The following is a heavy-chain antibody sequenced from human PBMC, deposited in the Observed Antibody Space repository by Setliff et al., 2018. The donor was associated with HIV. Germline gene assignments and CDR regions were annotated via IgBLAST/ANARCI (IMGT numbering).Heavy chain of an antibody. CDR1: GGTFSSYA. CDR2: IIPIFGTS. V-gene: IGHV1-69*13. J-gene: IGHJ6*03. D-gene: IGHD3-10*01. Sequence: SVKVSCKASGGTFSSYAISWVRQAPGQGLEWMGGIIPIFGTSNYPQKFQGRVTITADESTSAAYMELSSLRSEDTAVYYCAREGVSLWFGELPSSYYMDVWGKGTTVTSP. CDR3: AREGVSLWFGELPSSYYMDV.